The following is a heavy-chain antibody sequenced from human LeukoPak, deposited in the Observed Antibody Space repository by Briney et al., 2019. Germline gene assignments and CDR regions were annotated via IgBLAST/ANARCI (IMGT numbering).Heavy chain of an antibody. D-gene: IGHD3-22*01. V-gene: IGHV4-39*07. CDR3: AGTSDYSDSSGYYFPNWFDP. J-gene: IGHJ5*02. CDR1: GGSISSSSYY. Sequence: SETLSLTCTVSGGSISSSSYYWGWIRQPPGKGLEWIGSMYYSGSTYYNPSLKSRVTISVDTSKNQFSLELRSVTAADTAVYYCAGTSDYSDSSGYYFPNWFDPWGQGTLVTVSS. CDR2: MYYSGST.